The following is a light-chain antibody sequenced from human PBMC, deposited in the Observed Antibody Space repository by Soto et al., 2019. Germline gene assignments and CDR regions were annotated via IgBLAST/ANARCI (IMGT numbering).Light chain of an antibody. V-gene: IGKV1-8*01. CDR1: QGISSY. J-gene: IGKJ4*01. CDR3: QQYYSYPT. CDR2: AAS. Sequence: AIRMTQSPSSFSASTGDRVTITCRASQGISSYLALYQQKPGKAPKLLIYAASTLQSGVPSRFSGSGSGTDFTLTISCLQSEDLATYYCQQYYSYPTFGGGTKVEIK.